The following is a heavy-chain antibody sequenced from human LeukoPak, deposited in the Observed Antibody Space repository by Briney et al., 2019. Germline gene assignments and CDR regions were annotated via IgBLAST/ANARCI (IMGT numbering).Heavy chain of an antibody. CDR2: IYYSGST. J-gene: IGHJ4*02. D-gene: IGHD3/OR15-3a*01. CDR1: GGSISSYY. Sequence: PSETLSLTCTVSGGSISSYYWSWIRQPPGKGLEWIGYIYYSGSTNYNPSLKSRVTISVDTSKNQFSLKLSSVTAADTAVYYCARMGLRDYWGQGTLVTVSS. CDR3: ARMGLRDY. V-gene: IGHV4-59*08.